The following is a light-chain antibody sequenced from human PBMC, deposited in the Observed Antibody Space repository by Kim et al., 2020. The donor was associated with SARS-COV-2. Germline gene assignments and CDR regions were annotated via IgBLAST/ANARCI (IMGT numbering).Light chain of an antibody. J-gene: IGLJ2*01. V-gene: IGLV3-19*01. CDR3: NSRDSTTDHLV. CDR1: SLRNYY. Sequence: SSELTQDPAVSVALGQTVRITCQGDSLRNYYASWYQQKPGQAPVVVIYGKNNRPSGIPDRFSGSSSGDTTSLTITGAQAEDEAFYYCNSRDSTTDHLVFG. CDR2: GKN.